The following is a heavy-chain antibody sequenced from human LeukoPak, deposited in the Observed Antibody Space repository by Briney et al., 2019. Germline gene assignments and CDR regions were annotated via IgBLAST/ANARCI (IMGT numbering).Heavy chain of an antibody. CDR1: GFTFSSYW. V-gene: IGHV3-7*05. D-gene: IGHD1-26*01. Sequence: QAGGSLRLSCAASGFTFSSYWMSWVRQAPGKGLEWVANIKQDGSEKYYVDSVKGRFTISRDNAKNSLYLQMNSLRAEDTAVYYCARGYSGSYYEDWFDPWGQGTLVTVSS. CDR3: ARGYSGSYYEDWFDP. J-gene: IGHJ5*02. CDR2: IKQDGSEK.